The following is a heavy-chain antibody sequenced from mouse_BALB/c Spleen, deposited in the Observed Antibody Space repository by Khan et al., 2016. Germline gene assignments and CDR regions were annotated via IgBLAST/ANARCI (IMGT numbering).Heavy chain of an antibody. J-gene: IGHJ2*01. D-gene: IGHD3-1*01. CDR2: IRNKANGYTT. CDR3: AREKGGLLLDY. CDR1: GFTFTDFY. V-gene: IGHV7-3*02. Sequence: EVELVESGGGLLQPGGSLRLSCATSGFTFTDFYMNWVRQPPGKALEWLGFIRNKANGYTTEYSASVKGRFTISRDNSQSILYLQMNTLRAEDSATYYCAREKGGLLLDYWGQGTTLTVSS.